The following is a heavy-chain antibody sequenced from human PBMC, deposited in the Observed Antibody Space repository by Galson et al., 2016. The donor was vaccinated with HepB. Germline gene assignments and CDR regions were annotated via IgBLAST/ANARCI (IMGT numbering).Heavy chain of an antibody. D-gene: IGHD3-22*01. CDR3: ARGEPCSHSSAYCAY. J-gene: IGHJ4*02. Sequence: SLRLSCAASGFIVSNNYMSWVRQAPGKGPEWVSVTCGGETHFADSVKGRFTISRDNSKNTLYLQMNNLRVEDTALYYCARGEPCSHSSAYCAYWGQGALVTVSS. CDR2: TCGGET. V-gene: IGHV3-53*01. CDR1: GFIVSNNY.